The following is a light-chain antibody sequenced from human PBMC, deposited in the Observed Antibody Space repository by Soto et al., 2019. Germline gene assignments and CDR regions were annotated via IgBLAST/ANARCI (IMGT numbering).Light chain of an antibody. CDR1: QRISGY. CDR3: QQRSNWPPIT. CDR2: DAS. J-gene: IGKJ5*01. Sequence: EIVLTQSPATLSLSPGERATLSCRASQRISGYLAWYQQKPGQAPRLLIYDASNRATGIPVRFSGSGSGTEFTLTISSLQSEDFAVYYCQQRSNWPPITFGQGTRLEIK. V-gene: IGKV3-11*01.